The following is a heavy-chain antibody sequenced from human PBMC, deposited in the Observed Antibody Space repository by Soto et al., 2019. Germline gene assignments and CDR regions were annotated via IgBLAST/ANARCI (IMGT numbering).Heavy chain of an antibody. CDR2: IYYSGST. V-gene: IGHV4-30-4*01. Sequence: SETLSLTCTVSGGSINSGDYYWSWIRQPPGKGLEWIGYIYYSGSTYYNPSLKSRVTISVDTSKNQFSLKLSSVTAADTAVYYCARASVLRFLEWLPETGGMDVWGQGTTVTVSS. D-gene: IGHD3-3*01. CDR3: ARASVLRFLEWLPETGGMDV. J-gene: IGHJ6*02. CDR1: GGSINSGDYY.